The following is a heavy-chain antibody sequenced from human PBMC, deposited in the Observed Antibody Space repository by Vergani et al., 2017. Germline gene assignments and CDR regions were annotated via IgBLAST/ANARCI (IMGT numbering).Heavy chain of an antibody. J-gene: IGHJ4*02. CDR3: AKDLEAKYSYGFSYDY. Sequence: QVQLVESGGGVVQPGRSLRLSCAASGFTFSSYGMHWVRQAPGKGLEWVAVIWYDGSNKYYADSVKGRFTISRDNSKNTLYLQMNSLRAEDTAVYYCAKDLEAKYSYGFSYDYWGQGTLVTVSS. CDR2: IWYDGSNK. CDR1: GFTFSSYG. V-gene: IGHV3-33*06. D-gene: IGHD5-18*01.